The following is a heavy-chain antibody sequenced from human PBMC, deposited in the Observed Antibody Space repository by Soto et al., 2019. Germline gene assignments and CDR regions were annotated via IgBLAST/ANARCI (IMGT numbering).Heavy chain of an antibody. D-gene: IGHD4-17*01. CDR3: TRQAGDYGDYGKPYGMDV. CDR2: IRSKANSYAK. CDR1: GFTFSGSA. V-gene: IGHV3-73*01. J-gene: IGHJ6*02. Sequence: GGSLRLSCAASGFTFSGSAMHWVRQASGKGLEWVGRIRSKANSYAKAKAASVKGRFTISRDDSKNTAYLQMNSLKTEDTAVYYCTRQAGDYGDYGKPYGMDVWGQGTTVTVSS.